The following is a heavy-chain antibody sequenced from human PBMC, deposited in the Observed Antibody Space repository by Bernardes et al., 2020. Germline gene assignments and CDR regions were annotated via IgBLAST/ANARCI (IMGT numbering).Heavy chain of an antibody. CDR1: GGSISSSSYY. V-gene: IGHV4-39*01. Sequence: SETLSLTCTVSGGSISSSSYYWGWIRQPPGKGLEWIGSIYYSGSTYYNPSLKSRVTISVDTSKNQFSLKLSSVTAADTAVYYCARHGSSGYYPRTHFQHWGQGTLVTVSS. CDR3: ARHGSSGYYPRTHFQH. CDR2: IYYSGST. J-gene: IGHJ1*01. D-gene: IGHD3-22*01.